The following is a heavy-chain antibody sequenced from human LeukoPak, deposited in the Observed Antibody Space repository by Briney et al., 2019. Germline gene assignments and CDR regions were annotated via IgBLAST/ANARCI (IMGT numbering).Heavy chain of an antibody. V-gene: IGHV3-30*02. J-gene: IGHJ6*03. CDR2: IRYDGSNK. Sequence: GGSLRLSCAASGFTFSSYGMHWVRQAPGKGLEWVAFIRYDGSNKYYADSVKGRFTISRDNSKNTLYLQMNSLRAEDTAVYYCAKGQGYYYYYMDVWGQGTLVTVSS. CDR3: AKGQGYYYYYMDV. CDR1: GFTFSSYG.